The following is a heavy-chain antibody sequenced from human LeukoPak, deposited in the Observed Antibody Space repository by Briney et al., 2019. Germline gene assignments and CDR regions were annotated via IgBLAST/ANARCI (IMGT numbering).Heavy chain of an antibody. J-gene: IGHJ4*02. CDR2: IYYSGST. CDR3: ARARGGYSYGTIRYYFDY. CDR1: GGSISNSDYY. D-gene: IGHD5-18*01. Sequence: SETLSLTCTVSGGSISNSDYYWGWIRQPPGKGLEWIGSIYYSGSTYYNPSLKSRVTISVDTSKNQFSLKLSSVTAADTAVYYCARARGGYSYGTIRYYFDYWGQGTLVTVSS. V-gene: IGHV4-39*07.